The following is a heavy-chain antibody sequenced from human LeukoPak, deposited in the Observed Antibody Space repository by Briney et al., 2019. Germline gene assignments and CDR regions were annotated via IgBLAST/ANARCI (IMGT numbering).Heavy chain of an antibody. Sequence: SETLSLTGTVSGGSVSSYYWSWIRQSPGRGLEWIGHIYHSGSTNYNPSLKSRVTMSVDTSKNQFSLKLTSLTAADSALYYCAREVVLHGYMVRGVKSGLDVWGQGTTVTVSS. CDR1: GGSVSSYY. CDR3: AREVVLHGYMVRGVKSGLDV. D-gene: IGHD3-10*01. CDR2: IYHSGST. V-gene: IGHV4-59*02. J-gene: IGHJ6*02.